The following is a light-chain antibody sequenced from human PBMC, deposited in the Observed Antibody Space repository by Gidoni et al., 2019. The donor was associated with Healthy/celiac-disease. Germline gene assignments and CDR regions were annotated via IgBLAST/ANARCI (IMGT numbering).Light chain of an antibody. CDR3: QQSYSSPQT. V-gene: IGKV1-39*01. CDR2: AAS. CDR1: QSINSY. J-gene: IGKJ1*01. Sequence: DIQKTQSPSSLSASVGDRVTITCRASQSINSYLNWYQQKTGKAPKLLIYAASSLSSGVPPRFSGSGSGTDFSLTISSLQPEDFATYYCQQSYSSPQTFGQGIKVEIK.